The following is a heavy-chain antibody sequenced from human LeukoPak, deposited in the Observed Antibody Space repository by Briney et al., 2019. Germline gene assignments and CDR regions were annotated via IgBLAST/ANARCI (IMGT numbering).Heavy chain of an antibody. V-gene: IGHV4-39*01. J-gene: IGHJ4*02. CDR1: GGSISSSIYY. Sequence: PSETLSLTCSVSGGSISSSIYYWGWIRQPPGKGLEWIGSIYYSGSAYYNPSLKSRVTISVDTSKNQFSLKLSSVTAADTAVYYCARHGNTVMVRDYFDYWGRGTLVTVSS. CDR3: ARHGNTVMVRDYFDY. CDR2: IYYSGSA. D-gene: IGHD5-18*01.